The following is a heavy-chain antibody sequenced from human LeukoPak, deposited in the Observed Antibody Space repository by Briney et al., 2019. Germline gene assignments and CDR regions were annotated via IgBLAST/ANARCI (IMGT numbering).Heavy chain of an antibody. J-gene: IGHJ4*02. Sequence: ASETLSLTCTVSGYSIGGSNYYWGWVRQPPGKGLEWIGSIYYSGSTYYNPSLKSRVTISVDTSKNQFSLKLSSVTAADTAVYYCARPNTYYDFRGHWGQGTLVTVSS. CDR3: ARPNTYYDFRGH. D-gene: IGHD3-3*01. CDR2: IYYSGST. V-gene: IGHV4-39*01. CDR1: GYSIGGSNYY.